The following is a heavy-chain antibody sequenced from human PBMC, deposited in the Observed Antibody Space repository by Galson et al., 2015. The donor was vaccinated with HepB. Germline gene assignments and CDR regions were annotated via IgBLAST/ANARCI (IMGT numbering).Heavy chain of an antibody. CDR3: ARDLWQAGHYFGMDV. D-gene: IGHD2/OR15-2a*01. CDR1: GFTFSTYA. V-gene: IGHV3-23*01. Sequence: SLRLSCAASGFTFSTYAMSWVRQAPGKGLEWVSAISGSGGATYYADSVKGRFTISRDNSKNTLYLQMNSLRAEDTAVYYCARDLWQAGHYFGMDVWGQGTTITVSS. J-gene: IGHJ6*02. CDR2: ISGSGGAT.